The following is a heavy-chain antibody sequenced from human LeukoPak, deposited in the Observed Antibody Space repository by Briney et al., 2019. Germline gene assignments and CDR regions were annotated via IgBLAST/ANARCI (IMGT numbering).Heavy chain of an antibody. CDR2: IYTSGST. Sequence: PSQTPSLTCTVSGGSISSGSYYWSWIRQPAGKGLEWIGRIYTSGSTNYNPSLKSRVTISVDTSKNQFSLKLSSVTAADTAVYYCARRRRYYDSSGYYYAYFDYWGQGTLVTVSS. J-gene: IGHJ4*02. V-gene: IGHV4-61*02. CDR3: ARRRRYYDSSGYYYAYFDY. CDR1: GGSISSGSYY. D-gene: IGHD3-22*01.